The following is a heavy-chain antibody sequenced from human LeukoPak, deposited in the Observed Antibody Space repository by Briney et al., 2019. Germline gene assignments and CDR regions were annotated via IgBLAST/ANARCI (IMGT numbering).Heavy chain of an antibody. J-gene: IGHJ3*02. CDR2: IYYSGST. V-gene: IGHV4-59*01. CDR3: ARVRGYYDSSGYSDAFDI. D-gene: IGHD3-22*01. CDR1: GGSISSYY. Sequence: SETLSLTCTVSGGSISSYYWSWIRQPPGKGQEWIGYIYYSGSTNYNPSLKSRVTISVDTSKNQFSLKLSSVTAADTAVYYCARVRGYYDSSGYSDAFDIWGQGTMVTVSS.